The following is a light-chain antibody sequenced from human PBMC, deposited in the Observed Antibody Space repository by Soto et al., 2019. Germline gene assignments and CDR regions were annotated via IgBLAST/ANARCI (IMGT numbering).Light chain of an antibody. CDR3: QQRSNWPWT. CDR1: QSVSSY. V-gene: IGKV3-11*01. J-gene: IGKJ2*01. Sequence: EIVLTQSPANLSLSPGERATLSCRASQSVSSYLAWYQQKPGQAPRLLIYDASNRATGIPGRFSGSGSGTDFTLTIGSLEPEDFAVYYCQQRSNWPWTFGQGTKLEI. CDR2: DAS.